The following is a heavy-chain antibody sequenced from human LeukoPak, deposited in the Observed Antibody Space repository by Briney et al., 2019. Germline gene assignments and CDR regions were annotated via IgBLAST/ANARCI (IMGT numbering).Heavy chain of an antibody. CDR3: AREMGSGSEFDY. J-gene: IGHJ4*02. CDR1: GGSISSYY. V-gene: IGHV4-59*01. D-gene: IGHD6-19*01. Sequence: SSETLSLTCTVSGGSISSYYWNWIRQPPGKGLEWIGYIDYSGSTNYNPSLKSRVTISVDTSKNQFSLKLSSVTAAYTAVYYCAREMGSGSEFDYWGQGTLVTVSS. CDR2: IDYSGST.